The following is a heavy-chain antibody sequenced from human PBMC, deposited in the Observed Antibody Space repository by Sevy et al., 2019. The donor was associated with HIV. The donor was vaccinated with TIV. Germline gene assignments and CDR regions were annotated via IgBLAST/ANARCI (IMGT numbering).Heavy chain of an antibody. V-gene: IGHV3-23*01. CDR2: ISGSGGST. Sequence: GSLKLSCAASGFTFSSYAMSWVRQAPGKGLEWVSVISGSGGSTYYADSVKGRFTISRDNSKNTLYLQMNSLRAEDTAVYYCAKVYYYDSSGYHPVEAFDIWGQGTMVTVSS. J-gene: IGHJ3*02. CDR1: GFTFSSYA. CDR3: AKVYYYDSSGYHPVEAFDI. D-gene: IGHD3-22*01.